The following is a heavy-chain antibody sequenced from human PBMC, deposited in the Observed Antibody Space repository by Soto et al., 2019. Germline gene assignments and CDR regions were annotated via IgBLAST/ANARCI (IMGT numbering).Heavy chain of an antibody. CDR1: GYNFSYFA. CDR3: ATGGSPPFIAVGGDLFEW. V-gene: IGHV1-3*01. Sequence: QVQLVQSGAEVKKPGASVKVSCSASGYNFSYFAIHWVRQAPGQGLEWMGWINGGNGNTKYSQKFQGRVTITQDTAARTAYMELSGLRPEYSAVYYCATGGSPPFIAVGGDLFEWWGQGTLV. CDR2: INGGNGNT. J-gene: IGHJ4*02. D-gene: IGHD2-21*02.